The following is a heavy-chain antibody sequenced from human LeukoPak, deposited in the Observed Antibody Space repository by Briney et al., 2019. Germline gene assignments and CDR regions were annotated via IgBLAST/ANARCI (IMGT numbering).Heavy chain of an antibody. D-gene: IGHD1-1*01. Sequence: SETLSLTCAVYGGSFSGYYWSWIRQPPGKGLEWIGEIIHRGSTNYNPSLKSRLTISVDTSKNQFSLKLSSVTAADTAVYYCARLQLRRTPRRASTTADDWGQGTLVTVSS. CDR1: GGSFSGYY. CDR2: IIHRGST. CDR3: ARLQLRRTPRRASTTADD. V-gene: IGHV4-34*12. J-gene: IGHJ4*02.